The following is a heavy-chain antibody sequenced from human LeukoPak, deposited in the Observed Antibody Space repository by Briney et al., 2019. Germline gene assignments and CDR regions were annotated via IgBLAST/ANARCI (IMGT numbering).Heavy chain of an antibody. CDR3: ARDLDCSGGSCSYQLDP. Sequence: ASVKVSCKASGYTFTSYYMHWVRQAPGQGLEWMGIINPSGGSTSYAQKFQGRVTMTRDMSTSTVYMELSSLRSEDTAVYYCARDLDCSGGSCSYQLDPWGQGTLVTVSS. CDR2: INPSGGST. V-gene: IGHV1-46*01. J-gene: IGHJ5*02. CDR1: GYTFTSYY. D-gene: IGHD2-15*01.